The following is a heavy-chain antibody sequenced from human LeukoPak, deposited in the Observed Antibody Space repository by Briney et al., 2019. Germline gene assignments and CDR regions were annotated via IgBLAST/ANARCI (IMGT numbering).Heavy chain of an antibody. V-gene: IGHV3-30*02. CDR1: GFTFSSYA. D-gene: IGHD3-10*01. CDR3: AKDPGSLSYYYYYMDV. J-gene: IGHJ6*03. Sequence: GRSLRLSCAASGFTFSSYAMHWVRQAPGKGLEWMAFIRYDGSNKYYADSVKGRFTISRDNSKNTLYLQMNSLRAEDTAVYYCAKDPGSLSYYYYYMDVWGKGTTVTVSS. CDR2: IRYDGSNK.